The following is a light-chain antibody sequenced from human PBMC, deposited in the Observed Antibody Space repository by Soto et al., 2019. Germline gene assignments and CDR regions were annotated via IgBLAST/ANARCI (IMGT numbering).Light chain of an antibody. J-gene: IGKJ1*01. CDR1: QSIRHY. CDR2: GAS. Sequence: DIQMTQSPPTLSASVGDRVTITCRASQSIRHYLAWYQQMPGKAPKLLIYGASTLQSGVPPRFSGSGSGTEFTLTISSLQPDDFGTYFCQHHNSYSQTFGQGTKVE. V-gene: IGKV1-5*01. CDR3: QHHNSYSQT.